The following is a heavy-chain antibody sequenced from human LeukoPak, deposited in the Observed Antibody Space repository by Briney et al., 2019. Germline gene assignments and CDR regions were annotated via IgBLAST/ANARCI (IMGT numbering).Heavy chain of an antibody. J-gene: IGHJ4*02. CDR1: GGSISSSSYY. CDR3: ARQIVVVITTSWFDY. CDR2: IYYSGST. Sequence: SETLSLTCTVSGGSISSSSYYWGWIRQPPGKGLEWIGSIYYSGSTCYNPSLKSRVTISVDTSKNQFSLKLSSVTAADTAVYYCARQIVVVITTSWFDYWGQGTLVTVSS. V-gene: IGHV4-39*01. D-gene: IGHD3-22*01.